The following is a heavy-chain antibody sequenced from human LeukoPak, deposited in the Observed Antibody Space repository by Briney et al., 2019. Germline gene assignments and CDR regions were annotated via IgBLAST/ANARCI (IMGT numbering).Heavy chain of an antibody. CDR3: ARDHSSDWYSLVVTFENFQY. Sequence: GGSLRLSCAASGFTFSSYSMNWVRQAPGKGLEWVSYISNSGSTIYYAASVKGRFTISRDNAKNSLYLQMNSLRAEDTAMYYCARDHSSDWYSLVVTFENFQYWGQGTLVTVSS. CDR2: ISNSGSTI. D-gene: IGHD6-19*01. CDR1: GFTFSSYS. V-gene: IGHV3-48*01. J-gene: IGHJ1*01.